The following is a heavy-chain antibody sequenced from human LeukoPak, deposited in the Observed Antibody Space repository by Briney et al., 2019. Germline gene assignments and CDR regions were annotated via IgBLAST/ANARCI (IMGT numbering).Heavy chain of an antibody. Sequence: ASVKVSCKASGYTFTSYGISWVRQAPGQGLEWMGWIGAYNGNTNYAQKLRGRVTMTTDTSTSTAYMELRSLRSDDTAVYYCARASRYCSSTSCYAVDYWGQGTLVTVSS. CDR3: ARASRYCSSTSCYAVDY. V-gene: IGHV1-18*01. J-gene: IGHJ4*02. CDR1: GYTFTSYG. D-gene: IGHD2-2*01. CDR2: IGAYNGNT.